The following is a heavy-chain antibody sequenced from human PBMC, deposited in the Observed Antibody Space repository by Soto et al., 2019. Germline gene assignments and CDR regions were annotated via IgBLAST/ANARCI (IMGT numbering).Heavy chain of an antibody. CDR2: ISGSGDST. Sequence: GGSLRLSFAASGFTFRSYAMSWVRQAPGKGLEWGSRISGSGDSTFYADAGKGRLTISRDNSKNTLFLQVNRLRAEDKALYYWAKGRLASSTPRGMEVRGQGTTVTVSS. J-gene: IGHJ6*02. CDR1: GFTFRSYA. V-gene: IGHV3-23*01. D-gene: IGHD2-2*01. CDR3: AKGRLASSTPRGMEV.